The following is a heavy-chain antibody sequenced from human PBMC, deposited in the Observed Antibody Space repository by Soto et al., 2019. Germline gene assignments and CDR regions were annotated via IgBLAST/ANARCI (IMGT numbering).Heavy chain of an antibody. Sequence: QVQLVQSGAEEKNPGASMKVSCKASGYTFINYVIHWVRQAPGQRLEWMGWIFPDSGNTKSSQKFQGRVTITRDISASTAYRDLSSLRSEDTAVYFWARDGGRAGYNYALAYWCQGPLVSVSS. CDR2: IFPDSGNT. CDR1: GYTFINYV. J-gene: IGHJ4*02. V-gene: IGHV1-3*05. D-gene: IGHD5-12*01. CDR3: ARDGGRAGYNYALAY.